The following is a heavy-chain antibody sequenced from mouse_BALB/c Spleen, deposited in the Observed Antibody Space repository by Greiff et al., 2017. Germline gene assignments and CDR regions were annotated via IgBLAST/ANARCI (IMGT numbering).Heavy chain of an antibody. CDR2: IDPYDSET. CDR1: GYTFTSYW. J-gene: IGHJ2*01. Sequence: QVQLQQPGAELVRPGASVKLSCKASGYTFTSYWMNWVKQRPEQGLEWIGRIDPYDSETHYNQKFKGKAIMTVDKSSSTAYMQLSSLTSEDSAVYYGASQGRGRISDAFDYWGQGTTVTVSA. D-gene: IGHD1-1*02. CDR3: ASQGRGRISDAFDY. V-gene: IGHV1-74*01.